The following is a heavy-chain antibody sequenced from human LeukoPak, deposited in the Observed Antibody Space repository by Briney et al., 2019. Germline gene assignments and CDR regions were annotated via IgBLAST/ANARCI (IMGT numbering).Heavy chain of an antibody. J-gene: IGHJ4*02. D-gene: IGHD3-10*01. V-gene: IGHV1-18*01. CDR2: ISAYNGNT. CDR3: ARDVLWFGELFTDY. CDR1: GYTFISYG. Sequence: ASVKVSCKASGYTFISYGISWVRQAPGQGLECMGWISAYNGNTNYAQKLQGRVTMTTDTSTSTAYMELRSLRSDDTAVYYCARDVLWFGELFTDYWGQGTLVTVSS.